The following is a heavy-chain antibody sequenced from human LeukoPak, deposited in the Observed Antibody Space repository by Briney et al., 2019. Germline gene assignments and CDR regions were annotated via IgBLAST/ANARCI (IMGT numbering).Heavy chain of an antibody. V-gene: IGHV1-2*02. Sequence: VASVKVSCKASGYTFTSYDINWVRQATGQGLEWMGWINPNSGGTNYAQKFQGRVTMTRDTSISTAYMELSRLRSDDTAVYYCARDLPSVWGSYRYRRRFDPWGQGTLVTVSS. CDR1: GYTFTSYD. CDR2: INPNSGGT. D-gene: IGHD3-16*02. CDR3: ARDLPSVWGSYRYRRRFDP. J-gene: IGHJ5*02.